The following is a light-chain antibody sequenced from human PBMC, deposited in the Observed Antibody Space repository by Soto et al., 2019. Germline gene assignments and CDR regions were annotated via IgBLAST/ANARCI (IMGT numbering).Light chain of an antibody. CDR3: QQYGTSPPYT. V-gene: IGKV3-20*01. CDR2: GAS. Sequence: EIVFTQSPGTLSLSPGERATLCCRASQSVSGIYLAWYQQKPGQAPRLLIYGASSRATGIPDRFSGSGSGTDFTLTISRLEPEDFAVYYCQQYGTSPPYTFGQGTKVDI. J-gene: IGKJ2*01. CDR1: QSVSGIY.